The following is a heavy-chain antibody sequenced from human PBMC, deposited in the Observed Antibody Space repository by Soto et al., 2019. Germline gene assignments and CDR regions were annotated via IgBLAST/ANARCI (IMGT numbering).Heavy chain of an antibody. CDR1: GFTFSNYA. CDR3: TKNAWLVGAAFDI. D-gene: IGHD6-19*01. CDR2: ISDGGEKT. V-gene: IGHV3-23*01. Sequence: EVQLLESGGGLVQPGGSLRLSCAASGFTFSNYAMTWVRQAPGKGLEWVSSISDGGEKTYYADSVKGRFTISRDNSKNTLYLQMNSLRAEDTALYYCTKNAWLVGAAFDIWGQGTMVTVSS. J-gene: IGHJ3*02.